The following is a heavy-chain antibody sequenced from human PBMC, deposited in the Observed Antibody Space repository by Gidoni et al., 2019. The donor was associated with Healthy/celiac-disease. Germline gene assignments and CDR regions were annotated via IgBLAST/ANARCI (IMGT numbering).Heavy chain of an antibody. CDR3: ARVKGSGSYLDY. J-gene: IGHJ4*02. D-gene: IGHD3-10*01. V-gene: IGHV3-64*01. Sequence: EVQLVESGGGLVQPGGSMRRSCAASGFTFSSYAMHWVRQAPGKGLEYVSAISSNGGSTYYANSVKGRFTISRDNSKNTLYLQMGSLRAEDMAVYYCARVKGSGSYLDYWGQGTLVTVSS. CDR1: GFTFSSYA. CDR2: ISSNGGST.